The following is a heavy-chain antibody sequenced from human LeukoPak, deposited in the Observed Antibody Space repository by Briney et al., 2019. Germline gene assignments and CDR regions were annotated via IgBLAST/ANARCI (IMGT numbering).Heavy chain of an antibody. V-gene: IGHV3-9*01. CDR3: AKTIAAAGPRLPYYYYGMDV. CDR2: ISWNSGSI. D-gene: IGHD6-13*01. CDR1: GFTFDDYA. J-gene: IGHJ6*02. Sequence: GGSLRLSCAASGFTFDDYAMHWVRQAPGKGLEWVSGISWNSGSIGYADSVKGRFTISRENAKNSLYLQMNSLRAEDTALYYCAKTIAAAGPRLPYYYYGMDVWGQGTTVTVSS.